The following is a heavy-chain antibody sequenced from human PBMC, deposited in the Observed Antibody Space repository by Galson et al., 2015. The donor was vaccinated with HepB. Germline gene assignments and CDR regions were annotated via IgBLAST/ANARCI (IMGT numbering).Heavy chain of an antibody. V-gene: IGHV1-8*01. CDR1: GYTFTSYD. CDR3: ARVPVDTAMPTYYYGMDV. D-gene: IGHD5-18*01. Sequence: SVKVSCKASGYTFTSYDINWVRQATGQGLEWMGWTNPNSGNTGYAQKFQGRVTMTRNTSISTAYMELSSLRSEDTAVYYCARVPVDTAMPTYYYGMDVWGQGTTVTVSS. CDR2: TNPNSGNT. J-gene: IGHJ6*02.